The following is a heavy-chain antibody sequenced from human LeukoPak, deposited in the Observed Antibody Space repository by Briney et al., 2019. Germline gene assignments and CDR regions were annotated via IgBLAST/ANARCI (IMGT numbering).Heavy chain of an antibody. V-gene: IGHV4-39*01. D-gene: IGHD5-18*01. J-gene: IGHJ4*02. CDR1: GGSISSSSYY. CDR2: IYYSGST. Sequence: SETLSLTCTVSGGSISSSSYYWGWIRQPPGKGLEWIGSIYYSGSTYYNPSLKSRVTISVDTSKNQFSLKLSSVTAVDTAVYYCARQGRGYSYYFDYWGQGTLVTVSS. CDR3: ARQGRGYSYYFDY.